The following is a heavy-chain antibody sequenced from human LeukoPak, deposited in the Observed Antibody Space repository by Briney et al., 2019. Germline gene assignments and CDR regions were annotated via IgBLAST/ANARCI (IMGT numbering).Heavy chain of an antibody. Sequence: SETLSLTCTVSGGSISSSSYYWGSIRQPPGKGLEWSGSIYYSGSTYYNPSLKSRVTISVDTSKNQFSLKLSSVTAADTAVYYCARGRPSVVVVANDAFDIWGQGTMVTVSS. V-gene: IGHV4-39*01. CDR3: ARGRPSVVVVANDAFDI. D-gene: IGHD2-15*01. J-gene: IGHJ3*02. CDR1: GGSISSSSYY. CDR2: IYYSGST.